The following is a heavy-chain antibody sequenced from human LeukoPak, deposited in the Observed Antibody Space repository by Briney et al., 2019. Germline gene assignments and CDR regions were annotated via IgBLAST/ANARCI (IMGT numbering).Heavy chain of an antibody. Sequence: GGSLRLSCAASGLTFSSYGMHWVRQAPGKGLEWVAVIWYDGSNKYYADSVKGRFTISRDNSKNTLYLQMNSLRAEDTAVYYCARGGYSSSSIDYWGQGTLVTVSS. D-gene: IGHD6-6*01. CDR1: GLTFSSYG. CDR2: IWYDGSNK. J-gene: IGHJ4*02. CDR3: ARGGYSSSSIDY. V-gene: IGHV3-33*01.